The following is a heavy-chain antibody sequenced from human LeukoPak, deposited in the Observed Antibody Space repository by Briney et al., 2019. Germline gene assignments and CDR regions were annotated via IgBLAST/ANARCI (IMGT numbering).Heavy chain of an antibody. D-gene: IGHD3-3*01. V-gene: IGHV4-61*02. Sequence: SETLSLTCTVSGGSISSGGYYWGWIRQPPGKGLEWIGRIYTSGSTNYNPSLKSRVTISVDTSKNQFSLKLSSVTAADTAVYYCARDGVRSGHYDFWSGSFYYYYMDVWGKGTTVTVSS. CDR3: ARDGVRSGHYDFWSGSFYYYYMDV. J-gene: IGHJ6*03. CDR2: IYTSGST. CDR1: GGSISSGGYY.